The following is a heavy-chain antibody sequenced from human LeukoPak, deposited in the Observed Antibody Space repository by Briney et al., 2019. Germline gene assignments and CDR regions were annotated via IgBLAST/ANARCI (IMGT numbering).Heavy chain of an antibody. CDR3: ARRVDATRWFDP. V-gene: IGHV3-74*03. J-gene: IGHJ5*02. CDR2: INSDGTST. Sequence: GGSLRLSCAASGFTFSSYSMNWVRQAPGKGLVWVSRINSDGTSTMYADSVKGRFTISRDNAKNTLYLQMNSLRDEDTAVYYCARRVDATRWFDPWGQGTLVTVSS. CDR1: GFTFSSYS. D-gene: IGHD2-15*01.